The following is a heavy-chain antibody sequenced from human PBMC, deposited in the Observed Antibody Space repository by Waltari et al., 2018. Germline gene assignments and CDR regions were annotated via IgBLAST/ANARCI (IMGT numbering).Heavy chain of an antibody. CDR3: ARGAPRD. Sequence: EVQLVESGGGLMQPGGSLRLSCAASGFTVSNNYMRGVRQAPGKGLEWVSVSYSGGTTHYAEAVKGRFTISRDNSKNALYLQMNSLRAEDTAVYYCARGAPRDWGQGTLGTVSS. CDR1: GFTVSNNY. V-gene: IGHV3-53*01. J-gene: IGHJ4*02. CDR2: SYSGGTT.